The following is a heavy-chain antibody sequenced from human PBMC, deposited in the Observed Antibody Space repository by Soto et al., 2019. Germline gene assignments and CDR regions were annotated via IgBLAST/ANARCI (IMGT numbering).Heavy chain of an antibody. V-gene: IGHV2-5*01. D-gene: IGHD3-16*01. CDR2: IYWNDDK. J-gene: IGHJ4*02. CDR1: GFSVSARGVG. CDR3: AHSPWGASPDY. Sequence: SGPTLVNPTQTLTLNCALSGFSVSARGVGVGWIRQPPGKALEWLAIIYWNDDKLYRPSLQSRLTITKDTSKNQVVLTMTNMDPVDTATYYCAHSPWGASPDYWGQGTPVTVSS.